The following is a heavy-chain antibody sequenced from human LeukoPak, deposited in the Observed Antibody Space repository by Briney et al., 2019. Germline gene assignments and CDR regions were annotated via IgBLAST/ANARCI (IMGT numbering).Heavy chain of an antibody. V-gene: IGHV1-46*01. J-gene: IGHJ4*02. CDR2: INPSGGST. D-gene: IGHD3-22*01. CDR3: ARVAPLLYYYDSSGYFDY. Sequence: GAPVKVSCKASGYTFTSYYMHWVRQAPGQGLEWMGIINPSGGSTSYAQKFQGRVTMTRDTSTSTVYMELSSLRSEDTAVYYCARVAPLLYYYDSSGYFDYWGQGTLVTVSS. CDR1: GYTFTSYY.